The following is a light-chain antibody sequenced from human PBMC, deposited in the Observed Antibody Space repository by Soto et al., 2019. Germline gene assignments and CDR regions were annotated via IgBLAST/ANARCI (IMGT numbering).Light chain of an antibody. V-gene: IGLV1-44*01. Sequence: QSVLTQPPSMSGTPGQRVTISCSGSSSNIGRNTVNWYQQLPGTAPKLLIYSSDQRPSGVPDRVSGSKSGTSASLAISGLQPEDEADYYCAASHDSRNGWVFGGGTKLTVL. J-gene: IGLJ3*02. CDR2: SSD. CDR3: AASHDSRNGWV. CDR1: SSNIGRNT.